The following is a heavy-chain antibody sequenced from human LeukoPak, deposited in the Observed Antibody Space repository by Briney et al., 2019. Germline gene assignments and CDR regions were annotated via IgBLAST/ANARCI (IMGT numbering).Heavy chain of an antibody. V-gene: IGHV4-34*01. Sequence: SETLSLTCAVYGGSFSGYYWSWIRQPPGKGLEWIGEINHSGSTNYNPSLESRITISVDTSKNQFSLKLSSVTAADTAVYYCATGVWFGELFNYWGQGTLVTVSS. D-gene: IGHD3-10*01. CDR1: GGSFSGYY. CDR3: ATGVWFGELFNY. CDR2: INHSGST. J-gene: IGHJ4*02.